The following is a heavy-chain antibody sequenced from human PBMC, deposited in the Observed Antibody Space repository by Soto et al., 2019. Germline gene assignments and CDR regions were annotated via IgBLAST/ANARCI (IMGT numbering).Heavy chain of an antibody. D-gene: IGHD2-2*01. CDR3: AREDSIIIPAVSDF. CDR2: VSKSDYT. J-gene: IGHJ4*02. V-gene: IGHV3-21*01. CDR1: GFTFNNYG. Sequence: PGESLKISCVVSGFTFNNYGINWVRQAPGKGLEWVSSVSKSDYTYYSDSVKGRFTISRDNAKNSVSLQMNTLRAEDTAVYYCAREDSIIIPAVSDFWGQGTLVTVSS.